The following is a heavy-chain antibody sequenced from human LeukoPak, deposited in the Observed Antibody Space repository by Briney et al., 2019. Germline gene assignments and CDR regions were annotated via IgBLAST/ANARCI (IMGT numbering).Heavy chain of an antibody. CDR1: GGSISSGIYY. J-gene: IGHJ4*02. CDR3: ARDSPTYYFDY. CDR2: IYTNGNT. V-gene: IGHV4-61*02. Sequence: SETLPLTCTVSGGSISSGIYYWSWIRQPAGEGLEWIGRIYTNGNTNYNPSLRSRVTISLDTSKNQFSLNLNSVSAADTAVYYCARDSPTYYFDYWGQGTLVTVSS.